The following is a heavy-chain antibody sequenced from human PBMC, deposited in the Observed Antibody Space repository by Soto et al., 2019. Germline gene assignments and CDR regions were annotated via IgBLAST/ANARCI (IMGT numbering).Heavy chain of an antibody. CDR2: IKQDGSEK. CDR3: ARAGGYDFWSLFDP. D-gene: IGHD3-3*01. CDR1: GFTFSDYR. J-gene: IGHJ5*02. Sequence: EVQLEESGGGLVQPGGSLRLSCVASGFTFSDYRMSWVRQAPGKGPEWVANIKQDGSEKNYKDSVKGRFSISRDNTKNSLFLQRNSLRADDTAVYHCARAGGYDFWSLFDPWVQGTLVTVSS. V-gene: IGHV3-7*01.